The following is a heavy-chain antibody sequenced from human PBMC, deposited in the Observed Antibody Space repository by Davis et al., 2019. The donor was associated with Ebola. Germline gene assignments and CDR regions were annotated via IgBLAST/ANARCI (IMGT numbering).Heavy chain of an antibody. V-gene: IGHV3-23*01. CDR3: AKGGQIVGAYYYYGMDV. CDR1: GFTFSSYA. D-gene: IGHD3-16*01. J-gene: IGHJ6*02. CDR2: ISGSGGST. Sequence: PGGSLRLSCAASGFTFSSYAMSWVRQAPGKGLEWVSAISGSGGSTYYADSVKGRFTISRDNSKNTLYLQMNSLRAEDTAVYYCAKGGQIVGAYYYYGMDVWGQGTTVTVSS.